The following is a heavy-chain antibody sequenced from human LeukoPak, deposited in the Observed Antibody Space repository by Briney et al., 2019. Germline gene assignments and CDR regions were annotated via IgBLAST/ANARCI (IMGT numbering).Heavy chain of an antibody. V-gene: IGHV4-59*08. CDR3: ARHPARYSYGSNFDY. CDR2: IYYSGST. Sequence: SETLSLTCTVSGGSISSYYWNWIRQPPGKGLEWIGSIYYSGSTNYSPSLKSRVTISVDTSKNQFSLKLSSVTAADTAVYYCARHPARYSYGSNFDYWGQGTLVTVSS. CDR1: GGSISSYY. J-gene: IGHJ4*02. D-gene: IGHD5-18*01.